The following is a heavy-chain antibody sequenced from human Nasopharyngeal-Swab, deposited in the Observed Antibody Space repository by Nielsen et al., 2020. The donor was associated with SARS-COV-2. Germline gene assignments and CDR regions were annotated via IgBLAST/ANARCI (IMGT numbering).Heavy chain of an antibody. CDR1: GFTFSSYS. V-gene: IGHV3-21*01. D-gene: IGHD4-17*01. Sequence: GESLKISCAASGFTFSSYSMNWVRQAPGKGLEWVSSISSSSSYIYYADSVKGRFTISRDNAKNSLYLQMNSLRAEDTAVYYCASNPGTTVTNYYYYGMDVWGQGTTVTVSS. J-gene: IGHJ6*02. CDR2: ISSSSSYI. CDR3: ASNPGTTVTNYYYYGMDV.